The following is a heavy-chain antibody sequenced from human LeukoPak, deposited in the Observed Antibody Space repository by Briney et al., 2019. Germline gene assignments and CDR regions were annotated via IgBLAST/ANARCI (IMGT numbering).Heavy chain of an antibody. V-gene: IGHV3-33*01. CDR1: GFTFSSYG. CDR3: ARDRVPYSSGWHEFDY. Sequence: GGFLRLSCAASGFTFSSYGMHWVRQAPGKGLEWVAVIWYDGSNKYYADSVKGRFTISRDNSKNTLYLQMNSLRAEDTAVYYCARDRVPYSSGWHEFDYWGQGTLVTVSS. D-gene: IGHD6-19*01. CDR2: IWYDGSNK. J-gene: IGHJ4*02.